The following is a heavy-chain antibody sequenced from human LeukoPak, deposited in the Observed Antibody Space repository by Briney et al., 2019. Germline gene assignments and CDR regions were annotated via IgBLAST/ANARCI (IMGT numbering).Heavy chain of an antibody. CDR1: GYSISSGYY. D-gene: IGHD6-13*01. CDR3: ARLSVAAAGT. V-gene: IGHV4-38-2*01. J-gene: IGHJ3*01. Sequence: SETLSLTCAVSGYSISSGYYWGWIRQPPGKGLEWIGSIYHSGSTYYNPSLKGRVTISVDTSKNQFSLKLSSVTAADTAVYYCARLSVAAAGTWGQGTMVTVSS. CDR2: IYHSGST.